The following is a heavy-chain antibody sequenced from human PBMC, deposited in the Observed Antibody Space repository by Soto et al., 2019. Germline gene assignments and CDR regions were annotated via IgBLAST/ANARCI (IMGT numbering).Heavy chain of an antibody. CDR2: INSDGSST. CDR3: ARDRIAAAGKGGLDY. V-gene: IGHV3-74*01. Sequence: VQLVESGGDLVQPGGSLRLSCAASGFPFSSYWMHWVRQAPGKGLVWVSRINSDGSSTSYADSVKGRLTISRENAKNTLNLQMNSLRAEDTAVYYCARDRIAAAGKGGLDYWGQGTLVTVSS. J-gene: IGHJ4*02. CDR1: GFPFSSYW. D-gene: IGHD6-13*01.